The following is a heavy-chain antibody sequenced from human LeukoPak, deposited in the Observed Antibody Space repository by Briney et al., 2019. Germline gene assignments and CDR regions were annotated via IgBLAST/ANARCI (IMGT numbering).Heavy chain of an antibody. J-gene: IGHJ4*02. CDR2: IKQDGSEK. V-gene: IGHV3-7*03. D-gene: IGHD3-10*01. Sequence: GGSLRLSCAASGFTFSSYWMTWVRQAPGKGLEWVANIKQDGSEKYYVDSVKGRFTVSRDNAKKSVYLQMNSLRAEDTAVYYCARKIYGSENYIDYWGQGTLVTVSS. CDR1: GFTFSSYW. CDR3: ARKIYGSENYIDY.